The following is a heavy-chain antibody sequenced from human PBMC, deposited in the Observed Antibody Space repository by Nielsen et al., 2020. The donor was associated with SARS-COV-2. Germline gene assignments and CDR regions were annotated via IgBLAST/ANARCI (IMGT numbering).Heavy chain of an antibody. CDR1: GFTFSSYD. CDR3: ARDRSDYDILTGYSNYGMDV. J-gene: IGHJ6*02. Sequence: GESLKISCAASGFTFSSYDMHWVRQATGKGLEWVSAIGTAGDTYYPGSVKGRFTISRENAKNSLYLQMNSLRDEDTAVYYCARDRSDYDILTGYSNYGMDVWGQGTTVTVSS. V-gene: IGHV3-13*04. D-gene: IGHD3-9*01. CDR2: IGTAGDT.